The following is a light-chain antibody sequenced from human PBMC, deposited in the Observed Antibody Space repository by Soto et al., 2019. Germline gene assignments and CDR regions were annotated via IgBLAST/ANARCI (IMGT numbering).Light chain of an antibody. CDR1: QSIRNY. J-gene: IGKJ3*01. Sequence: EIQMTQSPSSLSASVGERVTITCRASQSIRNYLNWYQQKPGNAPTLLIYAASMLESRVPSRFTGSGSGTDFTLTISSLPPEVFATYYCQQSYTTPRTFGPGTKVDIK. CDR3: QQSYTTPRT. V-gene: IGKV1-39*01. CDR2: AAS.